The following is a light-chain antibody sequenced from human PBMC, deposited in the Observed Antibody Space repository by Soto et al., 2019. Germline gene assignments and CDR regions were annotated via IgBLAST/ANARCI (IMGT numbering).Light chain of an antibody. V-gene: IGKV3-11*01. Sequence: EIMLTQSPATLSLSPGERATLSCRASQSVSSYLAWYQQKPGQAPRLLIYDASNRATGIPARFSGSGSGTDFTLTISSLEPEDFAVYYCQQRSNWLSFGPGTKVDIK. CDR1: QSVSSY. CDR3: QQRSNWLS. CDR2: DAS. J-gene: IGKJ3*01.